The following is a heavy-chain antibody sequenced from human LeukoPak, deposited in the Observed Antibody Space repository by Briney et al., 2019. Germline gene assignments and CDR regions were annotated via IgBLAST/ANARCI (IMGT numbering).Heavy chain of an antibody. V-gene: IGHV4-59*12. CDR1: GGSISSYY. CDR2: IYYSGST. J-gene: IGHJ6*03. D-gene: IGHD6-19*01. Sequence: SETPSLTCTVSGGSISSYYWSWIRQPPGKGLEWIGYIYYSGSTNYNPSLKSRVTISVDTSKNQFSLKLSSVTAADTAVYYCARAPRQWLVRAYYYYYMDVWGKGTTVTVSS. CDR3: ARAPRQWLVRAYYYYYMDV.